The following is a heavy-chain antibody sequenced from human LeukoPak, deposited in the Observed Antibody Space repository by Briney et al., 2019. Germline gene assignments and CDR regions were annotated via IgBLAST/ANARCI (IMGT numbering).Heavy chain of an antibody. CDR2: INSDGSST. Sequence: PGGSLRLSCAASGFTFSSYWMHWVRQAPGKGLVWVSRINSDGSSTSYADSVKGRFTISRDNSKNTLYLQMNSLRAEDAAVYYCAKPPYYGSGSYYLDYFDYWGQGTLVTVSS. D-gene: IGHD3-10*01. V-gene: IGHV3-74*01. J-gene: IGHJ4*02. CDR1: GFTFSSYW. CDR3: AKPPYYGSGSYYLDYFDY.